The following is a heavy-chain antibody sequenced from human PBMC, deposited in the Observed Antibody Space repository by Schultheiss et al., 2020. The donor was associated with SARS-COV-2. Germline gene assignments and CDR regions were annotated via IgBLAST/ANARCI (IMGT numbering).Heavy chain of an antibody. CDR1: GFTFSSYD. D-gene: IGHD2-15*01. V-gene: IGHV3-64*01. CDR3: ARDAATAKFDY. J-gene: IGHJ4*02. CDR2: ISGNGGRT. Sequence: GGSLRLSCAASGFTFSSYDMHWVRQAPGKGLEYVSSISGNGGRTEYANSVKGRFTISRDNSKNTVYLQMGSLRVEDMAVYYCARDAATAKFDYWGQGTLVTVSS.